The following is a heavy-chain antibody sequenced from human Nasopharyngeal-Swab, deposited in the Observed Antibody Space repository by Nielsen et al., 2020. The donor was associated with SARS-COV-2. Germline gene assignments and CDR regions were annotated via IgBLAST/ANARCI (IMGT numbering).Heavy chain of an antibody. V-gene: IGHV3-33*01. Sequence: GESLKISCAASGFSFSTYGMHWVRQSPVKGLEWLTNIWYDGSNKYYADSVKGRFTVSRDNSKNTLFLEMNSLRAEDTAVYYCARDSRGSGAPPFDYWGQGTLVTVSS. CDR2: IWYDGSNK. J-gene: IGHJ4*02. CDR1: GFSFSTYG. CDR3: ARDSRGSGAPPFDY. D-gene: IGHD3-10*01.